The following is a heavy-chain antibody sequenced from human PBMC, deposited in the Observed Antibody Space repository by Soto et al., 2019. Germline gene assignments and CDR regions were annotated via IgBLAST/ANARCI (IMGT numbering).Heavy chain of an antibody. CDR1: GGSISSGGYY. Sequence: QVQLQESGPGLVKPSQTLSLTCTVSGGSISSGGYYWSWIRQHPGKGLEWIGYIYYSGSTYYIPSLKSRLPISVDTSKNQSSLKLSSVTAADTAVYYCERGYGEYFDLWGRGTLVTVSS. V-gene: IGHV4-31*03. J-gene: IGHJ2*01. CDR2: IYYSGST. D-gene: IGHD5-18*01. CDR3: ERGYGEYFDL.